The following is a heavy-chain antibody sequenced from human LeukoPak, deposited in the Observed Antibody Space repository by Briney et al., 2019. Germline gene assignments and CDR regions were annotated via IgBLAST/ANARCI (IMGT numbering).Heavy chain of an antibody. CDR1: GYTLTAVE. CDR3: ARARLSSIASDNSLVT. V-gene: IGHV1-2*02. J-gene: IGHJ5*02. CDR2: INPNSGGT. Sequence: SVKASYTASGYTLTAVENNSGLQAPGQGLEWMGWINPNSGGTNYAQKFQGRVTMTRDTSISTAYMELSRLRSDDTAVYYCARARLSSIASDNSLVTCGQGDLVTVSS. D-gene: IGHD6-6*01.